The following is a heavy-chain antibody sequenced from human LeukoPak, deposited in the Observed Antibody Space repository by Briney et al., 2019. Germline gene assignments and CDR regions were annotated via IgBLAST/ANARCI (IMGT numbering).Heavy chain of an antibody. Sequence: GGSLRLSCAASGFTFSSYAMSWVRQAPGKGLEWVSAISGSGGSTYYADSVKGRFTISRDNSKNTLYLQMNSLRAEDTAVYYCAKASEYDFWSGYPTPALDCWGQGTLVTVSS. D-gene: IGHD3-3*01. CDR1: GFTFSSYA. J-gene: IGHJ4*02. CDR2: ISGSGGST. V-gene: IGHV3-23*01. CDR3: AKASEYDFWSGYPTPALDC.